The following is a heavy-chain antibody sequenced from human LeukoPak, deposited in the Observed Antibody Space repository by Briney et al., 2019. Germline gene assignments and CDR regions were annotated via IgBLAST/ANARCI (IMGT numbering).Heavy chain of an antibody. CDR1: GGSISSGGYS. D-gene: IGHD6-19*01. CDR2: IYHTGST. V-gene: IGHV4-30-2*01. CDR3: ARVLEGSSGQHWYFDL. Sequence: TLSLTCTVSGGSISSGGYSWSWIRQPPGKGLEWIGYIYHTGSTYYIPSLKSRVTISVDTSKNQFSLRLSSVTAADTAVYYCARVLEGSSGQHWYFDLWGRGTLVTVSS. J-gene: IGHJ2*01.